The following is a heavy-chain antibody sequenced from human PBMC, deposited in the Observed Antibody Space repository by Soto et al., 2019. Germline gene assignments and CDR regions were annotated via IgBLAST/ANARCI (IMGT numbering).Heavy chain of an antibody. Sequence: QVQLVQSGAEVKKPGASVKVSCKASGYTFTRYGISWVRQAPGQGLEWMGWISAYNGNTKYAQKLQGRVTMTTDTPTRTAYMELRSLRSDDTAVYFCARDLNRGLAAGWGQGTLVTVSS. CDR1: GYTFTRYG. CDR3: ARDLNRGLAAG. V-gene: IGHV1-18*01. J-gene: IGHJ4*02. D-gene: IGHD6-13*01. CDR2: ISAYNGNT.